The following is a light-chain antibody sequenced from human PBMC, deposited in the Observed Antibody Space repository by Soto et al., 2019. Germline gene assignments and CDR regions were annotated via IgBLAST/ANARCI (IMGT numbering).Light chain of an antibody. CDR1: SSNIGKNY. CDR3: AAWDDSLSGYV. J-gene: IGLJ1*01. Sequence: QAVVTQPPSASGTPGQRVTISCSGSSSNIGKNYVYWYQQVPGTAPKLLIYSNDRRPSGVPDRFSGSKSGTSASLAISVLRSEDDADYYCAAWDDSLSGYVFATGTKLTVL. V-gene: IGLV1-47*02. CDR2: SND.